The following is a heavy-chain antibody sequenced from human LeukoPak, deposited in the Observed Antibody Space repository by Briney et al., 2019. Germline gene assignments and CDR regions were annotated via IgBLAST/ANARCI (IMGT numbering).Heavy chain of an antibody. CDR2: IYPNDSHT. D-gene: IGHD3-10*01. J-gene: IGHJ5*02. CDR1: GYRFTYYW. CDR3: ARLPNSGADLTWFDP. V-gene: IGHV5-51*01. Sequence: GESLKISCKASGYRFTYYWIAWVRQMPGKGLEWMGIIYPNDSHTRYSPSFQGQVTISAGKSISTAYLLWSSLKASDTAMYYCARLPNSGADLTWFDPWGQGTLVTVSS.